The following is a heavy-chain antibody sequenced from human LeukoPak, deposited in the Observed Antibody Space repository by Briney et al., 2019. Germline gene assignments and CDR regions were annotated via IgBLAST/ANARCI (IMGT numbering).Heavy chain of an antibody. D-gene: IGHD6-13*01. V-gene: IGHV4-39*01. Sequence: SETLSLTCTVSGGSISSSSYYWGWIRQPPGKGLQWIGSIYYSGSTYYNPSLKSRVTISVDTSKNQFSLKQSSVTAADTGVYYCARARTSWKIAGAGYNWFDPWGQGTLVTVSS. CDR1: GGSISSSSYY. CDR2: IYYSGST. J-gene: IGHJ5*02. CDR3: ARARTSWKIAGAGYNWFDP.